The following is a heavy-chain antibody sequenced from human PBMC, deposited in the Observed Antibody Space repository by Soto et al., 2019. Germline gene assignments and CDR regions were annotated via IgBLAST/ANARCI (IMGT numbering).Heavy chain of an antibody. CDR2: IIPIFGTA. Sequence: QVQLVQSGAEVKKPGSSVKVSCKASGGTFSSYAISWVRQAPGQGLEWMGVIIPIFGTANYAQKFQGRVTITADESTSTAYMELSSLRSEDTVVYYCARTLVPEDYYYYGMDVWGQGTTVTVSS. CDR1: GGTFSSYA. V-gene: IGHV1-69*01. D-gene: IGHD6-6*01. J-gene: IGHJ6*02. CDR3: ARTLVPEDYYYYGMDV.